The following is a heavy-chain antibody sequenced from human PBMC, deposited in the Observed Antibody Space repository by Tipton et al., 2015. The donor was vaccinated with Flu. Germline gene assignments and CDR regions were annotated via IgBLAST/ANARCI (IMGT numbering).Heavy chain of an antibody. D-gene: IGHD3-22*01. J-gene: IGHJ4*02. Sequence: VQLVQSGAEVKKPGESLKISCKGSGYSFTSYWIGWVRQMPGKGLEWMGIIYPGDSDTRYSPSFQGQVTISVDKSISTAYLQWSSLKASDTAMYYCARRSNPNYYDSSGLFDYWGQGTLVTVSS. CDR3: ARRSNPNYYDSSGLFDY. CDR2: IYPGDSDT. CDR1: GYSFTSYW. V-gene: IGHV5-51*01.